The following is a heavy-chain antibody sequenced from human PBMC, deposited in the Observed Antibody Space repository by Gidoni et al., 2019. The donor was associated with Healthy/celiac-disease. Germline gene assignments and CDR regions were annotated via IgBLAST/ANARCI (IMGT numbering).Heavy chain of an antibody. D-gene: IGHD3-3*01. CDR1: GGSFSGYY. CDR2: SNHSGST. V-gene: IGHV4-34*01. CDR3: ARGSQEWLLDY. J-gene: IGHJ4*02. Sequence: QVQLQQWGAGLLKPSETLSLTCAVYGGSFSGYYWSWIRQPPGKGLEWIGESNHSGSTNYNPSLKSRVTISVDTSKNQFSLKLSSVTAADTAVYYCARGSQEWLLDYWGQGTLVTVSS.